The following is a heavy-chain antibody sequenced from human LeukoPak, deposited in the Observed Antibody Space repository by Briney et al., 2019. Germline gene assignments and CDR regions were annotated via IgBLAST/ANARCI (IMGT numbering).Heavy chain of an antibody. Sequence: PGGSLRLSCAASGFTVSSNYMGWVRQAPGKGLEWVSSISSSSSYIYYADSVKGRFTISRGNAKNSLYLQMNSLRAEDTAVYYCARARYDIDAFDIWGQGTMVTVSS. J-gene: IGHJ3*02. CDR3: ARARYDIDAFDI. V-gene: IGHV3-21*01. CDR2: ISSSSSYI. D-gene: IGHD3-22*01. CDR1: GFTVSSNY.